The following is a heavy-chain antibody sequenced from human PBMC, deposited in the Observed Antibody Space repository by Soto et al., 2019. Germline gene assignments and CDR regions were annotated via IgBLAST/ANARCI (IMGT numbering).Heavy chain of an antibody. CDR1: GYTLTELS. V-gene: IGHV1-24*01. D-gene: IGHD3-16*01. Sequence: ASVKVSCKVSGYTLTELSMHWVRQAPGKGLEWMGGFDPEDGETIYAQKFQGRVTMTEDTSTDTAYMELSSLRSEDTAVYYCATDWAPNNWFDPWGQGTLVTVSS. CDR2: FDPEDGET. CDR3: ATDWAPNNWFDP. J-gene: IGHJ5*02.